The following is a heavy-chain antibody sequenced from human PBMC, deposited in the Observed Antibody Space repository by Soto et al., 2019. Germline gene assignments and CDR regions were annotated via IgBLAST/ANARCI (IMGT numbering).Heavy chain of an antibody. Sequence: EVQLVQSGAEVKKPGESLRISCQGSGYTFTNYWISWVRQMPGKGLEWMGRIDPSDSYTNYSPSFQGHVTISADKSSSTAHLQWSSLKASDIAIYYCARHEEEGTFDSWGQGTLVTVSS. J-gene: IGHJ4*02. CDR3: ARHEEEGTFDS. V-gene: IGHV5-10-1*03. CDR1: GYTFTNYW. D-gene: IGHD1-1*01. CDR2: IDPSDSYT.